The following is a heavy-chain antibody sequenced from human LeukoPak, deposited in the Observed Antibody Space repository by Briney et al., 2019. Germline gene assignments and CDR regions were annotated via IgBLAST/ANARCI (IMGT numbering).Heavy chain of an antibody. Sequence: GASVKVSCKASGYTFTSYAMHWVRQAPGQRLEWMVWINAGNGNTKYSQKFQGRVTITRDTSASTAYMELSSLRSEDTAVYYCARGVGEQLDHNWFDPWGQGTLVTVSS. CDR2: INAGNGNT. CDR3: ARGVGEQLDHNWFDP. V-gene: IGHV1-3*01. J-gene: IGHJ5*02. CDR1: GYTFTSYA. D-gene: IGHD6-6*01.